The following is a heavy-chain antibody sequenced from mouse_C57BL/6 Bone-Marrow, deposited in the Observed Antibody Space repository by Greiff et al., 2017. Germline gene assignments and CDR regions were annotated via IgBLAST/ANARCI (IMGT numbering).Heavy chain of an antibody. CDR1: GYTFTSYW. D-gene: IGHD4-1*01. Sequence: VQLQQPGAELVKPGASVKLSCKASGYTFTSYWMHWVKQRPGQGLEWIGMIHPNSGSTNYNEKFKSKATLTVDKSSSTAYMQLSSLTSEDSAVYYGARYPKTGTVAWFAYWGQGTLVTVSA. V-gene: IGHV1-64*01. CDR3: ARYPKTGTVAWFAY. J-gene: IGHJ3*01. CDR2: IHPNSGST.